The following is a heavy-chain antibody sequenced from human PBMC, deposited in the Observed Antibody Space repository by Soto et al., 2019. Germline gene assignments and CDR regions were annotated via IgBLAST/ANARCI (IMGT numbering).Heavy chain of an antibody. CDR3: ANAATKTSYYFDY. Sequence: AGGSLRLSCAASVFTFSSYAMSWVRQAPGKGLEWVSAISGSGGSTYYADSVKGRFTISRDNSKNTLYLQMNSLRAEDTAVYYCANAATKTSYYFDYWGQGTLVTVSS. CDR2: ISGSGGST. D-gene: IGHD5-12*01. CDR1: VFTFSSYA. J-gene: IGHJ4*02. V-gene: IGHV3-23*01.